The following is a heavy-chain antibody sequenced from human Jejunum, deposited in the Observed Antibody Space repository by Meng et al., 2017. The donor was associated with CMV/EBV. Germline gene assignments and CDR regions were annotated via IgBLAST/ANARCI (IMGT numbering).Heavy chain of an antibody. CDR2: IYYSGST. CDR1: ISTSGYY. CDR3: ARRKTEIFGGIIYWYFDL. V-gene: IGHV4-39*01. D-gene: IGHD3-16*01. Sequence: ISTSGYYWDWIRQPPGKGLEWIGSIYYSGSTYYNPSLKSRVTISVDTSKNQFSLKLNSLTAADTAMYFCARRKTEIFGGIIYWYFDLWGRGTLVTVSS. J-gene: IGHJ2*01.